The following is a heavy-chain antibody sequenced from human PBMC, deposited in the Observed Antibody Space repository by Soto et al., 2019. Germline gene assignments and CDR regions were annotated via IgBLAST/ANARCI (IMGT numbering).Heavy chain of an antibody. CDR3: ARDFEYSSSSILVNYYYYGMDV. CDR1: GFTFSSYS. D-gene: IGHD6-6*01. Sequence: GGSLRLSCAASGFTFSSYSMNWVRQAPGKGLEWVSSISSSSSYIYYADSVKGRFTISRDNAKNSLYLQMNSLRAEDTAVYYCARDFEYSSSSILVNYYYYGMDVWGQGTTVTVSS. V-gene: IGHV3-21*01. CDR2: ISSSSSYI. J-gene: IGHJ6*02.